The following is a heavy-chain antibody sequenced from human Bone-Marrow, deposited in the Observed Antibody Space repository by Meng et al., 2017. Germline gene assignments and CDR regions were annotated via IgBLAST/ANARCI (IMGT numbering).Heavy chain of an antibody. J-gene: IGHJ4*02. CDR2: MNPNSGNT. D-gene: IGHD3-10*01. CDR3: ARGRRNYYGSGEQPDY. CDR1: GYTFTSYD. Sequence: ASVKVSCKASGYTFTSYDINWVRQATGQGLEWMGWMNPNSGNTGYAQKFQGRVTITRNTSISTAYTELSSLRSEDTAVYYCARGRRNYYGSGEQPDYWGQGTLVTVSS. V-gene: IGHV1-8*03.